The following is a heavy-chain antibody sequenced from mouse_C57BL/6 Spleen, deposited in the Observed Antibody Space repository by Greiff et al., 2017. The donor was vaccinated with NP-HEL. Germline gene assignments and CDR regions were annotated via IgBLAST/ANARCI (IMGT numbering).Heavy chain of an antibody. CDR3: AHYYGSSTYWYFDV. D-gene: IGHD1-1*01. V-gene: IGHV1-39*01. CDR1: GYSFTDYN. Sequence: EVQLQQSGPELVKPGASVKISCKASGYSFTDYNMNWVKQSNGKSLEWIGVINPNYGTTSYNQKFKGKATLTVDQSSSTAYMQLNSLTSEDSAVYYCAHYYGSSTYWYFDVWGTGTTVTVSS. J-gene: IGHJ1*03. CDR2: INPNYGTT.